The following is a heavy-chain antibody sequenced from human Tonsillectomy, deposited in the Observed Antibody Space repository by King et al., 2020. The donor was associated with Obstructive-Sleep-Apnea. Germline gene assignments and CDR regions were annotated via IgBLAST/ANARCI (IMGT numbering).Heavy chain of an antibody. CDR3: ARRCGGDCPFDY. CDR2: IYYSGST. Sequence: QLQESGPGLVKPSETLSLTCTVSGDSISSYYWSWIRQPPGKGLEYIGYIYYSGSTNYNPSLKSRVTISVYASKNQFSLKLSSVTAADTAVYYCARRCGGDCPFDYWGQGTLVTVSS. J-gene: IGHJ4*02. CDR1: GDSISSYY. V-gene: IGHV4-59*08. D-gene: IGHD2-21*02.